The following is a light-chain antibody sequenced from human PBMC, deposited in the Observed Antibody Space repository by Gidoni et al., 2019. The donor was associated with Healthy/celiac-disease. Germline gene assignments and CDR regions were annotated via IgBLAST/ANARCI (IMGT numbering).Light chain of an antibody. CDR1: QGISSY. CDR2: AAS. V-gene: IGKV1-8*01. CDR3: QQYYSYLALT. Sequence: AIRMTQSPSSLSASTGDRVTITCRASQGISSYLAWYQQKPGKAPKLLIYAASTLQSGVPSRFSGSGSGTDFTLTISCLHSEDFATYYCQQYYSYLALTFGGGTKVEIK. J-gene: IGKJ4*01.